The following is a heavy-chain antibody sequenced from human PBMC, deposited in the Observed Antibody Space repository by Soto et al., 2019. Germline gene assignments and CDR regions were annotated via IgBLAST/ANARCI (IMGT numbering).Heavy chain of an antibody. V-gene: IGHV1-24*01. CDR3: VAGGTRWLLSPFDY. Sequence: QVHLIQSGAEVKKPGASVKVSCKVSGYTLTELSMHWVRQAPGKGLEWMGGFDPEDGKTTSAQKFRGRVTVTEDTSTDTAYMELSSLRSEDTAVYYCVAGGTRWLLSPFDYWGQGTLVTVSS. J-gene: IGHJ4*02. CDR1: GYTLTELS. D-gene: IGHD1-1*01. CDR2: FDPEDGKT.